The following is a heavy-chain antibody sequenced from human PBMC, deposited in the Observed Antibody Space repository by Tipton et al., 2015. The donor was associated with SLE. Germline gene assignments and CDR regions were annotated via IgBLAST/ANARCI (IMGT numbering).Heavy chain of an antibody. CDR1: GFTFSSYW. Sequence: SLRPSCAASGFTFSSYWMSWVRQAPGKGLEWVANIKQDGSEKYYVDSVKGRFTISRDNAKNSLHLQMNSLRAEDTAVYYCARPPGIAARDPFDYWGQGTLVTVSS. CDR3: ARPPGIAARDPFDY. CDR2: IKQDGSEK. D-gene: IGHD6-6*01. J-gene: IGHJ4*02. V-gene: IGHV3-7*01.